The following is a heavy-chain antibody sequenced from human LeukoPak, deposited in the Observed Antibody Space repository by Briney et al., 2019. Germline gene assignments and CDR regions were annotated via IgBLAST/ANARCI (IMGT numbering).Heavy chain of an antibody. V-gene: IGHV3-30*03. CDR3: ARAFSYSSSTEADY. J-gene: IGHJ4*02. D-gene: IGHD6-6*01. Sequence: GGSLRLSCAASGFTFSSYSMNWVRQAPGKGLEWVAVISYDGSNKYYADSVKGRFTISRDNSKNTLYLQMNSLRAEDTAVYYCARAFSYSSSTEADYWGQGTLVTVSS. CDR2: ISYDGSNK. CDR1: GFTFSSYS.